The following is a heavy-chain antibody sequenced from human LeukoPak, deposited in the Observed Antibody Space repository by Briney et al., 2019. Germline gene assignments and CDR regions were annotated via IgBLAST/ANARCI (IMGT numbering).Heavy chain of an antibody. Sequence: SETLSLTCSVSGSSISRDYYWGWVRQPPGKGMEWIGSIKHRGRSYYNPSLKSRVTISVDTSKNQFSLQLSSVTAADTAVYYCVWVVGATSIDYWGQGILVTVSS. CDR3: VWVVGATSIDY. D-gene: IGHD2-15*01. CDR1: GSSISRDYY. CDR2: IKHRGRS. J-gene: IGHJ4*02. V-gene: IGHV4-38-2*02.